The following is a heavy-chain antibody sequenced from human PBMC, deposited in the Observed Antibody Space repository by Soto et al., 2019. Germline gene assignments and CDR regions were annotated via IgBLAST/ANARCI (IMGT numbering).Heavy chain of an antibody. CDR1: GFTFRNYW. D-gene: IGHD3-3*01. V-gene: IGHV3-74*01. Sequence: EVQLVESGGGLVQSGGSLRLACAASGFTFRNYWMHWVRQAPGKGLVWVSRISDYGRINYADSVKGRFTISRDDAKSELYLQMNHLRAEDTAVYYCARGGVEPFDYWGQGALVTVSS. CDR2: ISDYGRI. CDR3: ARGGVEPFDY. J-gene: IGHJ4*02.